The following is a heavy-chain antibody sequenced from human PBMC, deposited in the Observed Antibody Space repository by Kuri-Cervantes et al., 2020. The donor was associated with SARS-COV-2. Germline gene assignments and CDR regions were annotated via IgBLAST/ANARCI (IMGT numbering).Heavy chain of an antibody. CDR1: GFTFRNAW. J-gene: IGHJ6*03. CDR2: IKSKTDGGTT. V-gene: IGHV3-15*01. Sequence: ESLKISCPASGFTFRNAWMNWVREAPGKGMEWVGRIKSKTDGGTTDYAAPVKGRFTISRDDSKNTLYLQMNSLRAEDTAVYYCAKVAIWSGYYDDYYYRDVWGKGTTVTVSS. D-gene: IGHD3-3*01. CDR3: AKVAIWSGYYDDYYYRDV.